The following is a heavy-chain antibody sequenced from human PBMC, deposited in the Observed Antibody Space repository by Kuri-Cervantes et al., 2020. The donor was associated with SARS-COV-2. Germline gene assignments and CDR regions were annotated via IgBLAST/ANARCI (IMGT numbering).Heavy chain of an antibody. D-gene: IGHD5-12*01. V-gene: IGHV4-30-2*01. CDR2: IYHSGST. Sequence: SETLSLTCAVSGGSISSGGYSWSWIRQPPGKGLEWIGYIYHSGSTYYNPSLKSRVTISVDRSKNQFSLKLSSVTAADTAVYYCARGGRHVAAPNPWAWGPKKKYDYFGMDVWGQGLMVTVSS. CDR3: ARGGRHVAAPNPWAWGPKKKYDYFGMDV. CDR1: GGSISSGGYS. J-gene: IGHJ6*02.